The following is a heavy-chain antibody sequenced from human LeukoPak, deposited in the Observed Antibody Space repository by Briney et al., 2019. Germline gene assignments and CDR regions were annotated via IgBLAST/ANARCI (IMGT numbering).Heavy chain of an antibody. Sequence: SETLSLTCAVYGGSFSGYYWSWIRQPPGKVLEWIGEINHSGSTNYNPSLKSRVTISVDTSKNQFSLKLSSVTAADTAVYYCARAKGSSSSDFDYWGQGTLVTVSS. CDR3: ARAKGSSSSDFDY. J-gene: IGHJ4*02. CDR1: GGSFSGYY. CDR2: INHSGST. V-gene: IGHV4-34*01. D-gene: IGHD6-6*01.